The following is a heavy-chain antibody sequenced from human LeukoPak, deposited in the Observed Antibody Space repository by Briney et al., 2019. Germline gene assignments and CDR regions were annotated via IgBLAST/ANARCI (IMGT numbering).Heavy chain of an antibody. J-gene: IGHJ4*02. Sequence: GASVKVSCKASGGTFSSYAISWVRQAPGQGLEWMGRIIPIFGTANYAQKFQGRVTITTDESTSTAYMELSSLRSEDTAVYYCARDSGPYSSSLFDYWGQGTLVTVSS. CDR2: IIPIFGTA. CDR3: ARDSGPYSSSLFDY. V-gene: IGHV1-69*05. D-gene: IGHD6-13*01. CDR1: GGTFSSYA.